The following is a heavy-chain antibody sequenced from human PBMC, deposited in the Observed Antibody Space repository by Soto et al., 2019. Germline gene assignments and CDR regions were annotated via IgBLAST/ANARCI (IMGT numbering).Heavy chain of an antibody. CDR1: GGSISNYF. CDR3: AREPSWSGYFEF. J-gene: IGHJ4*02. Sequence: SETLSLTCTVSGGSISNYFWSWIRQPPGKGLEWVGFIYYNGSTQYNPSLKSRVTMSVDTSKNQFSLKLNSVTAADTAVYHCAREPSWSGYFEFWGQGALVTVSS. V-gene: IGHV4-59*01. D-gene: IGHD3-3*01. CDR2: IYYNGST.